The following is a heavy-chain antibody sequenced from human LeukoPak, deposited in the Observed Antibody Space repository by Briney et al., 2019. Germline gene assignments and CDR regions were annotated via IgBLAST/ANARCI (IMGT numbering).Heavy chain of an antibody. CDR1: GFTFSSYW. CDR2: IKQDGSEK. D-gene: IGHD3-3*01. CDR3: ARVPGQFGVVPLWGRRWFDP. Sequence: GGSLRLSCAASGFTFSSYWMSWVRQAPGKGLEWVANIKQDGSEKYYVDSVKGRFTISRDNAKNSLYLQMNSLRAEDTAVYYCARVPGQFGVVPLWGRRWFDPWGQGTLVTVSS. J-gene: IGHJ5*02. V-gene: IGHV3-7*01.